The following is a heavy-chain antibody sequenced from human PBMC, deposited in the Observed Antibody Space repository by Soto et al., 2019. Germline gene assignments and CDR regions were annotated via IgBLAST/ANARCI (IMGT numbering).Heavy chain of an antibody. CDR2: ISSSSSYI. CDR1: GFTFSSYS. CDR3: ARDSGDFWSGSYYYYYGMDV. D-gene: IGHD3-3*01. Sequence: GGSLRLSCAASGFTFSSYSMNWVRQAPGKGLEWVSSISSSSSYIYYADSVKGRFTISRDNAKNSLYLQMNSLRAEDTAVYYCARDSGDFWSGSYYYYYGMDVWGQGTTVTVSS. V-gene: IGHV3-21*01. J-gene: IGHJ6*02.